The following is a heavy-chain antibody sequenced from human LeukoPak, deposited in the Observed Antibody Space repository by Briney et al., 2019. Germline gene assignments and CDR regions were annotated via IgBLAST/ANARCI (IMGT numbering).Heavy chain of an antibody. D-gene: IGHD3-3*01. CDR1: GFIFDDLG. J-gene: IGHJ3*02. Sequence: GRSLRLSCAASGFIFDDLGMHWVRQAPGKGLEWVSGISWSSGIIGYADSVKGRFTISRDNAKNSLYLQMESLRAEDTAVYYCAKDTGSPADAITMEDNAFDIWGQGTMVTVSS. V-gene: IGHV3-9*01. CDR3: AKDTGSPADAITMEDNAFDI. CDR2: ISWSSGII.